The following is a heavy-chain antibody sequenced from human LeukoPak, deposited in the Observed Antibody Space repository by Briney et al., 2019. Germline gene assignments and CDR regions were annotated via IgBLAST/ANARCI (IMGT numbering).Heavy chain of an antibody. Sequence: SETLSLTCTVSGGSISSGGYYWSWIRQHPGKGLEWIGYIYYSGSTYYNPSLKSRVTISVDTSKNQFSLKLSSVTAADTAVYYCARNDYGDCAFFDYRGQGTLVTVSS. J-gene: IGHJ4*02. CDR2: IYYSGST. CDR3: ARNDYGDCAFFDY. D-gene: IGHD4-17*01. CDR1: GGSISSGGYY. V-gene: IGHV4-31*03.